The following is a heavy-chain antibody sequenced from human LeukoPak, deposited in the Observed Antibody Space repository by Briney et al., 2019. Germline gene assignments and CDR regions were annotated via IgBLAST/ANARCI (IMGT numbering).Heavy chain of an antibody. CDR1: GFTFSSYS. D-gene: IGHD2-21*02. CDR3: ASSTAYCGGDCYSDYGMDV. Sequence: PGGSLRLSCAASGFTFSSYSMNWVRQAPGKGLEWVSSISSSSSYIYYADSVKGRFTISRDNAKNSLYLQMNSLRAEDTAVYYCASSTAYCGGDCYSDYGMDVWGQGTTVTVSS. CDR2: ISSSSSYI. V-gene: IGHV3-21*04. J-gene: IGHJ6*02.